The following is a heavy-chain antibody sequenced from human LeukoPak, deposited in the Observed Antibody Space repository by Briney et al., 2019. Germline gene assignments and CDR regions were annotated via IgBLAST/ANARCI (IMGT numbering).Heavy chain of an antibody. V-gene: IGHV4-59*12. J-gene: IGHJ4*02. CDR3: ARDLVVADAFDY. CDR1: GGSIRSYY. D-gene: IGHD2-15*01. Sequence: PSETLSLTCTVSGGSIRSYYWNWIRQPPGKGLEWIGSFHHSGNTHYNPSLKSRVTMSVDTSKNQFSLKLSSVTAADTAVYYCARDLVVADAFDYWGQGTLVTVSS. CDR2: FHHSGNT.